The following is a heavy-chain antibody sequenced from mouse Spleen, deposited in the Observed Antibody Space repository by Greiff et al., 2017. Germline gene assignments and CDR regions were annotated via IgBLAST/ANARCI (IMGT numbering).Heavy chain of an antibody. CDR1: GFTFSSYA. Sequence: EVQLVESGGGLVKLGGSLKLSCAASGFTFSSYAMSWVRQTPEKRLEWVATISSGGGNTYYPDSVKGRFTISRDNAKNTLYLQMSSLKSEDTAMYYCARRGSLLYYFDYWGQGTTLTVSS. CDR3: ARRGSLLYYFDY. CDR2: ISSGGGNT. V-gene: IGHV5-9-3*01. J-gene: IGHJ2*01. D-gene: IGHD1-2*01.